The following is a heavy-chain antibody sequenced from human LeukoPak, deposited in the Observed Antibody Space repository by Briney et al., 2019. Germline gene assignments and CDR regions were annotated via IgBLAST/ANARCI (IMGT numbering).Heavy chain of an antibody. D-gene: IGHD6-6*01. V-gene: IGHV3-23*01. CDR3: AKAGSLDIAARQNY. J-gene: IGHJ4*02. CDR1: GFTFSNYA. CDR2: ISGGDGTT. Sequence: PGGSLRLSCAASGFTFSNYAMNWVRQAPGKGLEWVSGISGGDGTTFYADSVNGRFTISRDNSKNTLYLQMNSLRAEDTAVYYCAKAGSLDIAARQNYWGQGTLVTVSS.